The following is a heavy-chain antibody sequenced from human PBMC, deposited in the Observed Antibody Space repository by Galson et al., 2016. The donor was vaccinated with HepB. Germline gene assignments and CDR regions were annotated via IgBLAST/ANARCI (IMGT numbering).Heavy chain of an antibody. V-gene: IGHV6-1*01. Sequence: DSVSSNSAGWYWIRQSPSRGLEWLGRTYYRSKWHFDYAESVKSRITINPDTAKNQFSLQLNSVTPEDTAIYYCARSYLLGRGFGSWGQGTLVTVSS. CDR3: ARSYLLGRGFGS. CDR1: DSVSSNSAG. D-gene: IGHD7-27*01. CDR2: TYYRSKWHF. J-gene: IGHJ4*02.